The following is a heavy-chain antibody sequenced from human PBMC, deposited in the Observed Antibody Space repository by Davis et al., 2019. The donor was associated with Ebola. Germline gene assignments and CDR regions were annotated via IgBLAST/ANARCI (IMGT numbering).Heavy chain of an antibody. D-gene: IGHD1-14*01. CDR3: AGAKATVKFYFDY. CDR2: IYSGGST. CDR1: GFTVSSNY. V-gene: IGHV3-53*04. Sequence: EGSLRLSCAASGFTVSSNYMSWLRQAPGKGLEWVSVIYSGGSTYYADSVKGRFTISRHNSKNTLYLQMNSLRAEDTAVYYCAGAKATVKFYFDYWGQGTLVTVSS. J-gene: IGHJ4*02.